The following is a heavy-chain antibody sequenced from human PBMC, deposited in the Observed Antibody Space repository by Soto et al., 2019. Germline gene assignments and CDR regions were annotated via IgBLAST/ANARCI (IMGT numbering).Heavy chain of an antibody. CDR3: ARHQASYYYGSGSYDWFDP. Sequence: PSETLSLTCTVSGGSISSYYWSWIRQPPGKGLEWIGYIYYSGSTNYNPSLKSRVTISVDTSKNQFSLKLSSVTAADTAVYYCARHQASYYYGSGSYDWFDPWGQGTLVTVSS. D-gene: IGHD3-10*01. J-gene: IGHJ5*02. CDR1: GGSISSYY. CDR2: IYYSGST. V-gene: IGHV4-59*08.